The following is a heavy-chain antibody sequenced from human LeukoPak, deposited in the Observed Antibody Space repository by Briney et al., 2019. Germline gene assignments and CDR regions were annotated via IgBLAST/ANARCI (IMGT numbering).Heavy chain of an antibody. CDR1: GGSISSYY. D-gene: IGHD3-10*01. CDR2: IYYSGST. Sequence: SETLSLTCTVSGGSISSYYWSWIRQPAGKGLEWIGYIYYSGSTNYNPSLKSRVTISVDTSKNQFSLKLSSVTAADTAVYYCARLEGAKEGSGSLNYYGMDVWGQGTTVTVSS. V-gene: IGHV4-59*01. CDR3: ARLEGAKEGSGSLNYYGMDV. J-gene: IGHJ6*02.